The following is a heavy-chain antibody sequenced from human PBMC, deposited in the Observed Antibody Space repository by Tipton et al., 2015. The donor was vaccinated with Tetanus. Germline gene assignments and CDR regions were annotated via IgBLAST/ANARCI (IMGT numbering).Heavy chain of an antibody. CDR1: GGSISSSSYY. D-gene: IGHD2/OR15-2a*01. CDR3: ARVSRRNFYFDY. V-gene: IGHV4-39*01. Sequence: LRLSCTVSGGSISSSSYYWGWIRQPPGKGLEWIGSIYYSGSTYYNPSLKSRVTISVDTSKNQFSLKLSSVTAADTAVYYCARVSRRNFYFDYWGPGAQVTVSS. CDR2: IYYSGST. J-gene: IGHJ4*02.